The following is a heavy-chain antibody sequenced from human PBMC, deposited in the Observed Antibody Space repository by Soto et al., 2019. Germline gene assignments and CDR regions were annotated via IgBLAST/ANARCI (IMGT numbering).Heavy chain of an antibody. J-gene: IGHJ4*02. V-gene: IGHV3-11*05. Sequence: LRLSCVGSGFIFNDYYMVWVRQAPGKGLEWVSYISSSSSNIKYADSVKGRFTISRDNSKNMLFLQINGLRAEDTAVYYCAKDPPTTGTTFDYWGRGTLVTVSS. CDR1: GFIFNDYY. CDR3: AKDPPTTGTTFDY. D-gene: IGHD1-1*01. CDR2: ISSSSSNI.